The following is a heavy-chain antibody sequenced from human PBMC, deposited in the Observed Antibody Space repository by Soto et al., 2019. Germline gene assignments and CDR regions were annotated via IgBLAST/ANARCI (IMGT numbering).Heavy chain of an antibody. D-gene: IGHD2-15*01. V-gene: IGHV4-39*01. Sequence: PSETLSLTCTVSGGSISSSNYYWGWIRQPPGKGLEWIGSIYYSGSTYYNPSLKSRVTISVDTSKNQFSLKLSSVTAADTAVYYCATKRYCTYVSCYDDYWGQGTLVTVSP. J-gene: IGHJ4*02. CDR3: ATKRYCTYVSCYDDY. CDR2: IYYSGST. CDR1: GGSISSSNYY.